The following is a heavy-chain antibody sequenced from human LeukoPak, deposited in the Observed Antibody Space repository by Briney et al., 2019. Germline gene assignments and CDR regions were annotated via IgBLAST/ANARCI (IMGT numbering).Heavy chain of an antibody. J-gene: IGHJ6*03. CDR3: AKEEILTGYYIYYYYYMDV. D-gene: IGHD3-9*01. Sequence: GGSLRLSCAASGFTFSSYAMNWVRQAPGMGLEWVSGISGSGDRTYYADSVKGRFSISRDNSKNTLYLQMNSLRAEDTAVYYCAKEEILTGYYIYYYYYMDVWGKGTTVTVSS. CDR1: GFTFSSYA. CDR2: ISGSGDRT. V-gene: IGHV3-23*01.